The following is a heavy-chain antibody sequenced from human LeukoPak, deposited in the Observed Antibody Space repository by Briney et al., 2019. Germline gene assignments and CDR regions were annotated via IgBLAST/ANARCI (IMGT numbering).Heavy chain of an antibody. V-gene: IGHV3-9*01. Sequence: PGRSLRLSCAASGFTFDDYAMHWVRHAPGKGLEWVSGISWNSGSIGYADSVKGRFTISRDNAKKSLYLQMNSLRAEDTAVYYCARVYQGVSLFDGIDYWGQGTLVTVS. CDR1: GFTFDDYA. CDR2: ISWNSGSI. CDR3: ARVYQGVSLFDGIDY. J-gene: IGHJ4*02. D-gene: IGHD3-10*01.